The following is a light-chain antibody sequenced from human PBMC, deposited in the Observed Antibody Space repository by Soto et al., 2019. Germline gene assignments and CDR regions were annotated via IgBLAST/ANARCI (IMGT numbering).Light chain of an antibody. CDR1: QSVSSN. J-gene: IGKJ1*01. V-gene: IGKV3-15*01. Sequence: EIVMTQSPATLSVSPGERATLSCRASQSVSSNLAWYQQKPGQAPRLLIYGASTRATGIPARFSGSGSGTEFTLTISSLPFEDFAVYYCQQYNNWPPAFGQGTKVEIK. CDR2: GAS. CDR3: QQYNNWPPA.